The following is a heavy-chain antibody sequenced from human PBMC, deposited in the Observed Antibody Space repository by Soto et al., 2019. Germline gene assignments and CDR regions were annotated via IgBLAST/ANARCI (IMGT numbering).Heavy chain of an antibody. J-gene: IGHJ2*01. CDR3: ARVTCGAVWYFDL. CDR1: GGSFSGYY. Sequence: QVQLQQWGAGLLKPPETLSLTCAVYGGSFSGYYWSWIRQPPGKGLEWIGEINHSGSTNYNPSLKSRVTISVDTSTNQFSLKLSSVTAADTAVYYCARVTCGAVWYFDLWGRGTLVTVSS. V-gene: IGHV4-34*01. CDR2: INHSGST. D-gene: IGHD3-10*01.